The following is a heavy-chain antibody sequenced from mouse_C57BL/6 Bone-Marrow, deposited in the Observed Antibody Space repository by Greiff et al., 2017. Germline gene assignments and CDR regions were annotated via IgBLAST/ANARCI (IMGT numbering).Heavy chain of an antibody. CDR2: IDPENGDT. CDR1: GFNIKDDY. Sequence: VQLKESGAELVKPGASVKLSCTASGFNIKDDYMHWVKQRPEQGLEWIGWIDPENGDTYYASKVQGQVTISADKSYNTAYLQLSSLTSDDTAVYYCPTLARFDYWGQGTTLTVSS. V-gene: IGHV14-4*01. J-gene: IGHJ2*01. CDR3: PTLARFDY.